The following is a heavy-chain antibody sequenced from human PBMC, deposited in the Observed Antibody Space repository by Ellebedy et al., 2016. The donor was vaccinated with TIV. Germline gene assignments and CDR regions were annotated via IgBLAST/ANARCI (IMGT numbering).Heavy chain of an antibody. Sequence: GGSLRLSCAASGFNFRSYWMSWVRQAPGKGLEWVANIYQDGGVQYYVDSVEGRFTISRDNAKNSLYLEMKSLRAEDTAVYYCARRGSYGDYAVQVNNWFDSWGQGTPVTVSP. CDR1: GFNFRSYW. D-gene: IGHD4-17*01. CDR2: IYQDGGVQ. V-gene: IGHV3-7*01. J-gene: IGHJ5*01. CDR3: ARRGSYGDYAVQVNNWFDS.